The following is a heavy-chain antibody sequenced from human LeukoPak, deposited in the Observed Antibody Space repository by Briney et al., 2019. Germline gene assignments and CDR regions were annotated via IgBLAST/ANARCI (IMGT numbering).Heavy chain of an antibody. V-gene: IGHV3-23*01. CDR2: ISGSGGGT. J-gene: IGHJ4*02. D-gene: IGHD6-19*01. CDR1: GFTFTSYA. CDR3: AKDYRWLVGNYCDY. Sequence: GGSLRLSCAASGFTFTSYAMSCVRQAPRKRMEWVSAISGSGGGTSSTASAKGRFTISRDNSKNALYLQMNSLRAYDTAVYYCAKDYRWLVGNYCDYGGQGTLVTVSS.